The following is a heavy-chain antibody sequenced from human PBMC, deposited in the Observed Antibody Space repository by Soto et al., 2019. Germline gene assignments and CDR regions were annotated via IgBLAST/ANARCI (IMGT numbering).Heavy chain of an antibody. J-gene: IGHJ6*04. CDR2: IYYSGST. CDR1: GGSISSGGYY. D-gene: IGHD4-17*01. CDR3: ARTTVSDYYGMDV. V-gene: IGHV4-31*03. Sequence: QVQLQESGPGLVKPSQTLSLTCTVSGGSISSGGYYWSWIRQHPGKGLEWIGYIYYSGSTYYNPSLKSRITLSVDTCKNQFALKLSSVTAGVTAVYYCARTTVSDYYGMDVWGEETTVTDSS.